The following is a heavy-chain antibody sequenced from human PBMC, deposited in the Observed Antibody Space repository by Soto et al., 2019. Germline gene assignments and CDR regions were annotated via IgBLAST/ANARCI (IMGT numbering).Heavy chain of an antibody. J-gene: IGHJ4*02. Sequence: GGSLRLSCAASGFTVSSNSMTWVRQAPGKGLEWVSIIYSGGSSYYADSVKGRFTISRDNSKNTVSLQMNSLRAEDTAVYYCATGYAAGDPRRFDYWGQGTLVTVSS. D-gene: IGHD6-13*01. V-gene: IGHV3-66*01. CDR3: ATGYAAGDPRRFDY. CDR1: GFTVSSNS. CDR2: IYSGGSS.